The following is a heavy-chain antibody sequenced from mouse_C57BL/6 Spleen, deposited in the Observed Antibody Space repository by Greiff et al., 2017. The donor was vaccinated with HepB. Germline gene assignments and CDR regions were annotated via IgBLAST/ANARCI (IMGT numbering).Heavy chain of an antibody. V-gene: IGHV3-6*01. CDR1: GYSITSGYY. CDR2: ISYDGSN. D-gene: IGHD2-2*01. CDR3: ARDRVTTPFAY. Sequence: EVQLVESGPGLVKPSQSLSLTCSVTGYSITSGYYWNWIRQFPGNKLEWMGYISYDGSNNYNPSLKNRISITRDTSKNQFFLKLNSVTTEDTATYYCARDRVTTPFAYWGQGTLVTVSA. J-gene: IGHJ3*01.